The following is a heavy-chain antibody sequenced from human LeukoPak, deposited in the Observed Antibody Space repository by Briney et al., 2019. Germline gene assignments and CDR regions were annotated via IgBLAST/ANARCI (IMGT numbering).Heavy chain of an antibody. V-gene: IGHV3-33*01. CDR2: TWYDGSKK. D-gene: IGHD3-3*02. CDR3: ARDNSIYYYRIDV. CDR1: GFTFSNHG. Sequence: PGTSLRLSCVASGFTFSNHGMHWVRQAPDKGLEWVATTWYDGSKKYYADSVKGRFTISRDNSKNILYLQMNTLRAEDTAVYYCARDNSIYYYRIDVWGQGTTVTISS. J-gene: IGHJ6*02.